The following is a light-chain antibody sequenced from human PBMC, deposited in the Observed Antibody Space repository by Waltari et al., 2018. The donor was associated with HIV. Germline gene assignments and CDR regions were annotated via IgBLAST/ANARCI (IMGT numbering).Light chain of an antibody. V-gene: IGLV2-14*03. CDR3: ASFTGDNTVM. J-gene: IGLJ3*02. Sequence: AVTQPASVSGLPGQSTTISCTGDDSDFGLYNFVSWYQQHSGKPPKLILYDLDSRASGVSDRFSGSMSDNTASLTISGLRAEDEAHYYCASFTGDNTVMFGGGTEVTVL. CDR2: DLD. CDR1: DSDFGLYNF.